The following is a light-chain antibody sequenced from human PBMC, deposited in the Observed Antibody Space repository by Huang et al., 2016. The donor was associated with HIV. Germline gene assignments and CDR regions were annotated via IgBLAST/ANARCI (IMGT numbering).Light chain of an antibody. J-gene: IGKJ5*01. Sequence: EIVMTQSPATLSVSPGERATLSCRASQSVSSNLAWYQQKHGKAPRLLIYVASTRVTGVPARFSGSGSGTEFTLTISSLQSEDFAVYYCQQYDNGPIAFGQGTRLEI. V-gene: IGKV3-15*01. CDR2: VAS. CDR1: QSVSSN. CDR3: QQYDNGPIA.